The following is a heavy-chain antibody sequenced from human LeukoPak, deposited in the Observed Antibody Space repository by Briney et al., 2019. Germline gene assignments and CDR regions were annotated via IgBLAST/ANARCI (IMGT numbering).Heavy chain of an antibody. CDR2: IYHSGST. J-gene: IGHJ5*02. V-gene: IGHV4-30-2*01. CDR1: GGSISSGGYS. D-gene: IGHD3-22*01. Sequence: ASQTLSLTCAVSGGSISSGGYSWSWIRQPPGKGLEWIGYIYHSGSTYYNPSLKSRVTISVDRSKNQFSLKLSSVTAADTAVYYCASQGYYDSSPFDPWGQGTLVTVSS. CDR3: ASQGYYDSSPFDP.